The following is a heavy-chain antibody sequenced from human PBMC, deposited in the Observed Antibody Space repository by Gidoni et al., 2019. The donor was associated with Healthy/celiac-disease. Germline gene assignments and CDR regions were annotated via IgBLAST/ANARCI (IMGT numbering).Heavy chain of an antibody. V-gene: IGHV4-59*01. CDR1: GGSISSYY. CDR2: IYYSGST. J-gene: IGHJ4*02. Sequence: QVQLQESGPGLVKPSETLSLPCPVSGGSISSYYWSWIRQPPGKGLEWIGYIYYSGSTNYNPSLKSRVTISVDTSKNQFSLKLSSVTAADTAVYYCARGPRVGATIDYWGQGTLVTVSS. CDR3: ARGPRVGATIDY. D-gene: IGHD1-26*01.